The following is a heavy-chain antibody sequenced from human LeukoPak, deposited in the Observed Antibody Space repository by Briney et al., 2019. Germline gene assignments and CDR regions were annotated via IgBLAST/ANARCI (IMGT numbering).Heavy chain of an antibody. CDR1: GFTFRNYG. Sequence: GGSLRLSCAASGFTFRNYGMHWVRQAPGKGLEWVAVIWDDGSSKYYADSVKGRFTISRDNSKNTLYLQMNSLRAEDTAVYYCAKPTSGSGSFLIDFWGQGTLVTASS. CDR2: IWDDGSSK. D-gene: IGHD1-26*01. V-gene: IGHV3-33*06. J-gene: IGHJ4*02. CDR3: AKPTSGSGSFLIDF.